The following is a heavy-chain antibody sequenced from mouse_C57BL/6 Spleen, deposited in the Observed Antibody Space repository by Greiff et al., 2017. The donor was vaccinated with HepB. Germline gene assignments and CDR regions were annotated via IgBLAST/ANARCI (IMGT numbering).Heavy chain of an antibody. CDR1: GYTFTDYE. CDR2: IDPETGGT. Sequence: QVQLQQSGAELVRPGASVTLSCKASGYTFTDYEMHWVKQTPVHGLEWIGAIDPETGGTAYNQKFKGKAILTADKSSSTAYMELRSLTSEDSAVYYCTRSGDYGKGSAMDYWGQGTSVTVSS. V-gene: IGHV1-15*01. CDR3: TRSGDYGKGSAMDY. J-gene: IGHJ4*01. D-gene: IGHD1-1*01.